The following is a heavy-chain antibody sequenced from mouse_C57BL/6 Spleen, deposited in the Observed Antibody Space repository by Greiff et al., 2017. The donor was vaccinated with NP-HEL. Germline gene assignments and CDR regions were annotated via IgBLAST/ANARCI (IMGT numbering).Heavy chain of an antibody. D-gene: IGHD2-3*01. CDR2: ISGGGGNT. CDR1: GFTFSSYT. V-gene: IGHV5-9*01. Sequence: EVMLVESGGGLVKPGGSLKLSCAASGFTFSSYTMSWVRQTPEKRLEWVATISGGGGNTYYPDSVKGRSTISRDNAKNTLYLQMSSLRSEDTALYYCASLYDGYYFDYWGQGTTLTVSS. J-gene: IGHJ2*01. CDR3: ASLYDGYYFDY.